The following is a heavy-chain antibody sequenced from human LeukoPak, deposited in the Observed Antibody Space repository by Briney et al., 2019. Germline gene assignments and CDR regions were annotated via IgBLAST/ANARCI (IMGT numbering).Heavy chain of an antibody. J-gene: IGHJ4*02. D-gene: IGHD6-13*01. CDR2: ISGSGGST. V-gene: IGHV3-23*01. Sequence: GGSLRLSCAASGFTFSTYGMTWVRQAPGKGLEWISAISGSGGSTYYADSVKGRFTISRDNSKNTLYLQMNSLRAEDTALYYCAKTGGIAAAHWGQGTLVTVSS. CDR1: GFTFSTYG. CDR3: AKTGGIAAAH.